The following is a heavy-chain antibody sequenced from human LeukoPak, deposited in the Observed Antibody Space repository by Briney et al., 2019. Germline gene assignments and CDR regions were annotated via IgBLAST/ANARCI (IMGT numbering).Heavy chain of an antibody. J-gene: IGHJ4*02. CDR3: ARMVDGDYGSDY. Sequence: ASVKVSCKASGYTFTDYYMHWVRQAPGQGLEWMGWINPNSGGTNYAQKFQGRVTTTRDTSISTAYMELSRLRSDDTAVYYCARMVDGDYGSDYWGQGTLVTVSS. CDR1: GYTFTDYY. CDR2: INPNSGGT. V-gene: IGHV1-2*02. D-gene: IGHD4-17*01.